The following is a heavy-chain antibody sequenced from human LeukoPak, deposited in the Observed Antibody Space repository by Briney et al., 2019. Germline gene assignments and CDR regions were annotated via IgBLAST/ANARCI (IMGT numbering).Heavy chain of an antibody. CDR1: GDSVSSNSAA. CDR2: TYYRSKWYN. V-gene: IGHV6-1*01. CDR3: AREGLAQGGSYRARYYFDY. Sequence: SQTLSLTCAISGDSVSSNSAAWNCIRQSPSRGLEWLGGTYYRSKWYNDYAVSVKSRITINPDTSKNQFSLQLNSVTPEDTAVYYCAREGLAQGGSYRARYYFDYWGQGTLVTVSS. D-gene: IGHD1-26*01. J-gene: IGHJ4*02.